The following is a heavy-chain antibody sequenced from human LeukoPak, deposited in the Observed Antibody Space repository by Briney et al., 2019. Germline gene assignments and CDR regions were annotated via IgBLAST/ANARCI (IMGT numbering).Heavy chain of an antibody. CDR1: GFTFSSYG. D-gene: IGHD2-2*02. Sequence: PGGSLRLSCAASGFTFSSYGMHWVRQAPGKGLEWVAFIRYDGSNKYYADSVKGRFTISRDKSKNTLYLQMNSLRAEDTAVYYCASDCSSTSCYMYYWGQGTLVTVSS. J-gene: IGHJ4*02. CDR2: IRYDGSNK. CDR3: ASDCSSTSCYMYY. V-gene: IGHV3-30*02.